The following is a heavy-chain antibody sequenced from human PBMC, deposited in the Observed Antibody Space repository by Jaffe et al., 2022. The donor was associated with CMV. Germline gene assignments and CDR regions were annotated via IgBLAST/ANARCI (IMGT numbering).Heavy chain of an antibody. J-gene: IGHJ4*02. CDR2: INGGGDET. D-gene: IGHD2-21*01. CDR1: GFTFDNYA. CDR3: TKSDCGSGGCKLIDY. V-gene: IGHV3-23*04. Sequence: EVQLVESGGDLVQPGGSLILSCVASGFTFDNYAIIWVRLAPGKGPEWVSSINGGGDETNYPDSVRGRFTVSRDNSKNTVYLQMDSLRAEDTAVYSCTKSDCGSGGCKLIDYWGQGTLVTVSS.